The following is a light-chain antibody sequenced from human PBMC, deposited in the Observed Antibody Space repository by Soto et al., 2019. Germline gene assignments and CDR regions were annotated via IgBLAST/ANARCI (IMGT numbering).Light chain of an antibody. V-gene: IGKV3-11*01. Sequence: EIVLTQSPATLSLSPGERATLSCRASQSVSSYLAWYQQKPGQAPRLLIYDASNRATGIPARFSGSGSGTDLTLTISSLAPEDFAIYYCQQRSKWHSNFGGGTKVEIK. CDR2: DAS. CDR3: QQRSKWHSN. CDR1: QSVSSY. J-gene: IGKJ4*01.